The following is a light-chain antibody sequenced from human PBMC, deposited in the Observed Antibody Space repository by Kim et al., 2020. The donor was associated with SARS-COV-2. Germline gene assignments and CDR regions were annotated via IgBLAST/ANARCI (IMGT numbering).Light chain of an antibody. CDR1: SLRSYY. CDR2: GKN. Sequence: SSELTQDPVMSLALGQTVRSTFQADSLRSYYASWYQQKPGQAPVLVIYGKNNRPSGIPDRFSGSSSGNTASLTITGAQAEDEADYYCNSRDSSGNQAVFGGGTQLTVL. CDR3: NSRDSSGNQAV. V-gene: IGLV3-19*01. J-gene: IGLJ7*01.